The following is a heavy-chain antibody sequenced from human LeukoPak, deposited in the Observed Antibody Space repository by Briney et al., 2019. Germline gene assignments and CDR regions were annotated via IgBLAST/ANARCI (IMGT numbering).Heavy chain of an antibody. D-gene: IGHD3-10*01. J-gene: IGHJ4*02. CDR2: IYPKSGGT. CDR1: GYTFADYY. CDR3: AREHPHFGELWNDY. Sequence: ASVKVSCKTSGYTFADYYIHWVRQAPGQGLEWMGWIYPKSGGTNSAQKFQGRVTMTRDTSSSTAYMELRSLRSDDTAVYYCAREHPHFGELWNDYWGQGTLVTVSS. V-gene: IGHV1-2*02.